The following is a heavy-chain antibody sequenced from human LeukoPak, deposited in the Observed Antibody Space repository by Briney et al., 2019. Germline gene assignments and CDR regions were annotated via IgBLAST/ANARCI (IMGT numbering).Heavy chain of an antibody. CDR3: TKDLRPDGLYDFDS. D-gene: IGHD5/OR15-5a*01. Sequence: GGSLRLSCAASGFTFSSYSMNWVRQAPGRGLEWVSVIAGNRVTIRYADPVKGRFNISRDNSKNTVFLQMNRLKVEDTALYYCTKDLRPDGLYDFDSWGQGTLVTVSS. CDR1: GFTFSSYS. V-gene: IGHV3-23*01. CDR2: IAGNRVTI. J-gene: IGHJ4*02.